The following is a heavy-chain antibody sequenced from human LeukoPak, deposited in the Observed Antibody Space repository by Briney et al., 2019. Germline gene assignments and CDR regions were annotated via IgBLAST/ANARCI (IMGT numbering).Heavy chain of an antibody. CDR3: AREGCSSTSCYAHDAFDV. J-gene: IGHJ3*01. D-gene: IGHD2-2*01. CDR1: GYTFTGYY. Sequence: ASVKVSCKASGYTFTGYYMHWVRQAPGQGLEWMGWINPNSGGTNYAQKFQGRVTMTRDTSISTAYMELSRLRSGDTAVYYCAREGCSSTSCYAHDAFDVWGQGTMVTVSS. V-gene: IGHV1-2*02. CDR2: INPNSGGT.